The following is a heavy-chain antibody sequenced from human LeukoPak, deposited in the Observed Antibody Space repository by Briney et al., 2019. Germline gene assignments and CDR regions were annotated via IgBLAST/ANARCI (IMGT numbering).Heavy chain of an antibody. CDR3: ALGVGATTKPYYFDY. D-gene: IGHD1-26*01. CDR1: GGTFSSYA. Sequence: SVKVSCKASGGTFSSYAISWVRQAPGQGLEWMGGIIPIFGTANYAQKFQGRVTITADESTSTACMELSSLRSEDTAVYYCALGVGATTKPYYFDYWGQGTLVTVSS. V-gene: IGHV1-69*13. CDR2: IIPIFGTA. J-gene: IGHJ4*02.